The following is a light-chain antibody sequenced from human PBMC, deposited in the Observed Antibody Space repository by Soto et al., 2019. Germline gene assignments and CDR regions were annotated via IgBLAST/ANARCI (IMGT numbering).Light chain of an antibody. CDR1: GSDVGGYNY. V-gene: IGLV2-11*01. CDR2: DVT. CDR3: CSYADNYSWV. Sequence: QSALTQPRSVSGSPGQSVTISCTGTGSDVGGYNYVSWYQQHPGKAPKLMIYDVTIRPSGVPDRFSGSKSGNTASLTISGLQAEDEADYYCCSYADNYSWVFGGGTKLTV. J-gene: IGLJ3*02.